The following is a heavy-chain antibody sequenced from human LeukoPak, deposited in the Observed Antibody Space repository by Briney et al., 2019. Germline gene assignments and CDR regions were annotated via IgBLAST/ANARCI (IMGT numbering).Heavy chain of an antibody. J-gene: IGHJ4*02. CDR1: GFTFSDYY. CDR3: ADLGSRD. CDR2: IKDDGSDK. Sequence: GGSLRLSCAASGFTFSDYYMTWVRQAPGKGLEWVATIKDDGSDKYYVDSVKGRFTISRDNAKKSLWLQMNSLRVEDMAMYYCADLGSRDWGQGTLVTVSS. D-gene: IGHD3-16*01. V-gene: IGHV3-7*01.